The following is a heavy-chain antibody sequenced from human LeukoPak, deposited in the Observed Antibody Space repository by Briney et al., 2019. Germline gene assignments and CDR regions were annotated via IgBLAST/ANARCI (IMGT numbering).Heavy chain of an antibody. V-gene: IGHV3-11*01. J-gene: IGHJ4*02. CDR2: ISSSGSTI. D-gene: IGHD3-22*01. CDR1: GFTFSDYY. CDR3: AKAYGTNGYYQLPIDF. Sequence: AGSLRLSCAASGFTFSDYYMSWIRQAPGKGLGWVSYISSSGSTIYYADSVKGRFTISRDNAKNSLYLQMNNLRADDTALYYCAKAYGTNGYYQLPIDFWGRGTLVTVSS.